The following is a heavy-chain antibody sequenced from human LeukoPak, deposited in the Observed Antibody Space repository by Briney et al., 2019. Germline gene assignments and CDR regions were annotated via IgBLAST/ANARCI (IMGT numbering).Heavy chain of an antibody. D-gene: IGHD3-10*01. CDR3: AKEGTPYAFDV. CDR2: ISSSGNTI. V-gene: IGHV3-48*03. J-gene: IGHJ3*01. CDR1: GFTFSIYE. Sequence: GGSLRLSCAASGFTFSIYEMSWVRQAPGKGLEWVSYISSSGNTIYHADSVKGRFTISRDNAKNSLYLQMNSLRAEDAAVYYCAKEGTPYAFDVWGQGTMVTVSS.